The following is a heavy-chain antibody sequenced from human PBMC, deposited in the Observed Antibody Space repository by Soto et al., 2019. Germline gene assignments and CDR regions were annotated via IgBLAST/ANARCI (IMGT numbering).Heavy chain of an antibody. J-gene: IGHJ6*02. V-gene: IGHV1-69*13. CDR3: AVYVDTAMDRNYYYYYGMDV. Sequence: GVSVKVSCKASGGTFSSYAISWVRQAPGQGLEWMGGIIPIFGTANYAQKFQGRVTITADESTSTAYMELSSLRSEDTAVYYCAVYVDTAMDRNYYYYYGMDVWGQGTTVTVSS. CDR2: IIPIFGTA. CDR1: GGTFSSYA. D-gene: IGHD5-18*01.